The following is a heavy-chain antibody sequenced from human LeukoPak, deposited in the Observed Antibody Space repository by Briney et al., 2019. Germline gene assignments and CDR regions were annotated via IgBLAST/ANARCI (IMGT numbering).Heavy chain of an antibody. CDR3: ARGRLRYYFDY. Sequence: SETLSLTCTVSGGSISSYYWSWIRQPPGKGLEWIGYIYYSGSTNYNPSLKSRVTISVDTSKNQFSLKLSSVTAADTAGYYCARGRLRYYFDYWGQGTLVTVSS. CDR2: IYYSGST. D-gene: IGHD6-25*01. J-gene: IGHJ4*02. V-gene: IGHV4-59*01. CDR1: GGSISSYY.